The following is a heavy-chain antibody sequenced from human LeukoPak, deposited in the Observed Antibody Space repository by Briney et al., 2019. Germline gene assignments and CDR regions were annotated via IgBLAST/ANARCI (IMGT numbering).Heavy chain of an antibody. CDR1: GGSFSGYY. CDR2: IYYSGST. V-gene: IGHV4-34*01. CDR3: ARIAAAGKGLRNYFDY. D-gene: IGHD6-13*01. Sequence: SETLSLTCAVYGGSFSGYYWSWIRQPPGKGLEWIGSIYYSGSTHYNPSLKSRVTISVDTSKNQFSLKLRSVTAADTAVYYCARIAAAGKGLRNYFDYWGQGTLVTVSS. J-gene: IGHJ4*02.